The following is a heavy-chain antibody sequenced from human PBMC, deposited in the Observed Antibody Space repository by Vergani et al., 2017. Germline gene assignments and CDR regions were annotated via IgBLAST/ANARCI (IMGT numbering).Heavy chain of an antibody. D-gene: IGHD5-12*01. Sequence: QVQLVQSGAEVKKPGSSVKVSCKASGGTFSSYTISWVRQAPGQGLEWMGRINPNSGGTNYAQKFQGRVTMTRDTSTSTAYMELRSLRSDDTAVYYCARDSGYDDYWGQGTLVTVSS. V-gene: IGHV1-2*02. CDR3: ARDSGYDDY. J-gene: IGHJ4*02. CDR2: INPNSGGT. CDR1: GGTFSSYT.